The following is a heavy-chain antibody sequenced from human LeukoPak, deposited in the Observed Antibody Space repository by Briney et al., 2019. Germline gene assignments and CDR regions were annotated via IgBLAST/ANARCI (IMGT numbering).Heavy chain of an antibody. CDR1: GFTFCSYD. Sequence: GGSLRLSCAASGFTFCSYDMHWVRQAAGKWREEVACIRYDGSNKYYADSVKSRVSISRDKSKNTLYLQMNSLRAEDTAVYYCARNSGWYGVSWGQGTLVTVSS. CDR3: ARNSGWYGVS. J-gene: IGHJ4*02. CDR2: IRYDGSNK. D-gene: IGHD6-19*01. V-gene: IGHV3-30*02.